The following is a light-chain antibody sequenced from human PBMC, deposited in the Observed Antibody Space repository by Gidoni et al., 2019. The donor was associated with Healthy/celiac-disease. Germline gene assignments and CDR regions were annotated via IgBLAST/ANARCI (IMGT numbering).Light chain of an antibody. J-gene: IGLJ3*02. CDR1: ALPKQY. CDR2: KDR. V-gene: IGLV3-25*03. Sequence: SSELTQPPSVAVSPGQTARITCSGDALPKQYAYWYQQQPGQAPVLVIYKDRERPSGIPERFSGSSSATTVTFTISGVPAEDEADYYCQSADSSGTWVFGGGTKLTVL. CDR3: QSADSSGTWV.